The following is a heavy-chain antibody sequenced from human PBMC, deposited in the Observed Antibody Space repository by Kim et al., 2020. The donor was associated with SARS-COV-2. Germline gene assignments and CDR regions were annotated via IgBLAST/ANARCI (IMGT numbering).Heavy chain of an antibody. CDR3: AKDLGWLRPGYSSGPDDY. J-gene: IGHJ4*02. D-gene: IGHD6-19*01. V-gene: IGHV3-30*18. CDR1: GFTFSSYG. Sequence: GGSLRLSCAASGFTFSSYGMHWVRQAPGKGLEWVAVISYDGSNKYYADSVKGRFTISRDNSKNTLYLQMNSLRAEDTAVYYCAKDLGWLRPGYSSGPDDYWGQGTLVTVSS. CDR2: ISYDGSNK.